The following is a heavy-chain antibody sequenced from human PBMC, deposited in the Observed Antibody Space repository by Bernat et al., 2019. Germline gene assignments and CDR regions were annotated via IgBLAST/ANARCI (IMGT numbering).Heavy chain of an antibody. Sequence: EVQLVETGGGLIQPGGSLRLSCAASGLTVSSNHMSWVRQAPGKGLEWVSVIYSGGTQYADSVKGRFTISRDNSKNTLYLQMNSPRAEDTAVCYCARGVDGAFDIWGRGTTVTVSS. CDR2: IYSGGT. V-gene: IGHV3-53*05. J-gene: IGHJ3*02. CDR3: ARGVDGAFDI. CDR1: GLTVSSNH.